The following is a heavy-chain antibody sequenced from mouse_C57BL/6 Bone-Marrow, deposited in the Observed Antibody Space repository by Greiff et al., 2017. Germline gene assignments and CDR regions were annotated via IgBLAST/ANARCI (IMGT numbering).Heavy chain of an antibody. CDR3: ARDYDNYEYFDV. V-gene: IGHV5-16*01. CDR2: INYDGSST. Sequence: EVMLVESEGGLVQPGSSMKLSCTASGFTFSDYYMAWARQVPEKGLEWVANINYDGSSTYYLDSLKSRFIISRDNAKNILYLQMSSLKSEDTATYCCARDYDNYEYFDVWGTGTTVTVSS. D-gene: IGHD2-1*01. CDR1: GFTFSDYY. J-gene: IGHJ1*03.